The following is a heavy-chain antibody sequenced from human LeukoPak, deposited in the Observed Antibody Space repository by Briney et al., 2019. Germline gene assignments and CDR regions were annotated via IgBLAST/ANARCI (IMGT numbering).Heavy chain of an antibody. V-gene: IGHV1-46*01. D-gene: IGHD3-16*01. J-gene: IGHJ4*02. CDR3: AVYVWGSYRKLAFDY. CDR2: INPSGGST. CDR1: GYTFTSYY. Sequence: ASVNVSCKASGYTFTSYYMHWVRQAPGQGLEWMGIINPSGGSTSYAQKFQGRVTMTRDTSTSTVYMELSSLRSEDTAVYYCAVYVWGSYRKLAFDYWGQGTLVTVSS.